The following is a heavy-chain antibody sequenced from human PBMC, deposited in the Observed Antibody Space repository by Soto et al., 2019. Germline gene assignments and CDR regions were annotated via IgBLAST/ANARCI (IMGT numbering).Heavy chain of an antibody. J-gene: IGHJ4*02. Sequence: ASVKVSCKASGYTFTSYAMHWVRQAPGQRLEWMGWINAGNGNTKYSQKFQGRVTITRDTSASTAYMELSSLRSEDTAVYYCARAYSSSSPIGYWGQGTLVTVSS. D-gene: IGHD6-6*01. CDR2: INAGNGNT. CDR3: ARAYSSSSPIGY. CDR1: GYTFTSYA. V-gene: IGHV1-3*01.